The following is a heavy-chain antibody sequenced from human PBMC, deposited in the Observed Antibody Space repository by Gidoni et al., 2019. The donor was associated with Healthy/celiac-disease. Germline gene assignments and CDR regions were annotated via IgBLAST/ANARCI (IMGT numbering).Heavy chain of an antibody. CDR2: ISYDGSNK. J-gene: IGHJ4*02. CDR3: ASTRFFASPTKDFDY. Sequence: GFTFSSYAMHWVRQAPGKGLEWVAVISYDGSNKYYADSVKGRFTISRDNSKNTLYLQMNSLRAEDTAVYYCASTRFFASPTKDFDYCGQGTLVTVSS. D-gene: IGHD3-3*01. V-gene: IGHV3-30-3*01. CDR1: GFTFSSYA.